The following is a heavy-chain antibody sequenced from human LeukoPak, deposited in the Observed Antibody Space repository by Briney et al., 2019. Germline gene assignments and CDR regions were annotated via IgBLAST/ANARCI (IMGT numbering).Heavy chain of an antibody. CDR1: GFTFRSYE. D-gene: IGHD4-11*01. CDR3: ARDLDYSNFFDC. V-gene: IGHV3-48*03. Sequence: GGSLRLSCAASGFTFRSYEMNWVRQAPGKGLEWVSYISGSGSTSYYADSVKGRFTISRDNAKNSLYLQMNSLRAEDTAVYYCARDLDYSNFFDCWGQGTLVTVSS. CDR2: ISGSGSTS. J-gene: IGHJ4*02.